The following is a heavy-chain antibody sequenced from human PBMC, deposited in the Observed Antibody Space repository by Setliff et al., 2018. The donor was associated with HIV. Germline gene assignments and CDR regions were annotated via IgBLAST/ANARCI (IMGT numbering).Heavy chain of an antibody. CDR1: GFTFSSYS. J-gene: IGHJ4*02. Sequence: GGSLRLSCAASGFTFSSYSMNWVRQAPGKGLEWVSSISSSSSYIYYADSVKGRFTISRDNAKNSLYLQMNSLRAEDTAVYYCARDLTSSWYDVDYWGQGTLVTVSS. CDR3: ARDLTSSWYDVDY. D-gene: IGHD6-13*01. CDR2: ISSSSSYI. V-gene: IGHV3-21*01.